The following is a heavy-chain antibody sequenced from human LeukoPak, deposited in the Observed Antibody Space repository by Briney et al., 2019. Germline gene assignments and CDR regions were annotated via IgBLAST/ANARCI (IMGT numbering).Heavy chain of an antibody. CDR3: ARASGGMYYDMATGSYYYYYMDV. CDR1: GFTFRTYS. Sequence: GGSLRLSCAASGFTFRTYSMNWVRQAPGKGLEWLSYITNSSTTIYYADSVKGRFTISRDNSKSSLYLQMNSLRAEDTALYYCARASGGMYYDMATGSYYYYYMDVWGKGTTVTISS. CDR2: ITNSSTTI. J-gene: IGHJ6*03. V-gene: IGHV3-48*01. D-gene: IGHD3-9*01.